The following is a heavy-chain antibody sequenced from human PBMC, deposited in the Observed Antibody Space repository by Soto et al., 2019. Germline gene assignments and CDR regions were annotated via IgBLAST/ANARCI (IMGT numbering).Heavy chain of an antibody. CDR3: ARRRVYRYGFDY. Sequence: QVQLQQWGAGLLKPSETLSLTCAVYGGSFSGYYWSWIRQPPGKGLEWIGEINHSGSTNYNPSLKSRVTISLDPSKNQFSLKLSSVTAADTAVYYCARRRVYRYGFDYWGQGTLVTVSS. D-gene: IGHD5-18*01. J-gene: IGHJ4*02. CDR2: INHSGST. CDR1: GGSFSGYY. V-gene: IGHV4-34*01.